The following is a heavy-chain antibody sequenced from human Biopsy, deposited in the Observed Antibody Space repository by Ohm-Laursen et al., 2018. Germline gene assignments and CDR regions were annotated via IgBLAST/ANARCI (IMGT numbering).Heavy chain of an antibody. CDR1: GGSIYNFF. D-gene: IGHD1-26*01. CDR2: IYYSGST. CDR3: AIVGVGAPSIDYFDS. Sequence: SETLSLTCTVSGGSIYNFFWSWIRQPPGKGLEWIGYIYYSGSTNYNPSLKSRVTISVDRSKNHLSLELSSVTAADTAVYYCAIVGVGAPSIDYFDSWGQGALVTVSS. J-gene: IGHJ4*02. V-gene: IGHV4-59*01.